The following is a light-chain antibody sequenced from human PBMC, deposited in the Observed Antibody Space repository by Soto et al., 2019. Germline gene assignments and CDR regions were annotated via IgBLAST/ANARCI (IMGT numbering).Light chain of an antibody. CDR2: TNN. CDR1: SSNIGSSN. CDR3: AAWDESLNGRV. V-gene: IGLV1-44*01. Sequence: QSVLTQPPSASGTPGQRVTISCSGSSSNIGSSNVNWYQQLPGTAPKLLIYTNNQRPSGVPDRFSGSKSGTSASLAISGLQSQDDADSYCAAWDESLNGRVFGTETKVTVL. J-gene: IGLJ1*01.